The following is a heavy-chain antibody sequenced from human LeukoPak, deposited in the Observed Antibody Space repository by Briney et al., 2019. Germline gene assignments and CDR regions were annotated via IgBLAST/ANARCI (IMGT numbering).Heavy chain of an antibody. V-gene: IGHV1-69*05. CDR2: IIPIFGTA. Sequence: SVKVSCKASGGTFSSYAISWVRQAPGQGLEWMGGIIPIFGTANYAQKFQGRVTITTDESTSTAYMELSSLRSEDTAVYYCAGLDCSSTSCYIGSYFDYWGQGTLVTVSS. D-gene: IGHD2-2*02. CDR1: GGTFSSYA. CDR3: AGLDCSSTSCYIGSYFDY. J-gene: IGHJ4*02.